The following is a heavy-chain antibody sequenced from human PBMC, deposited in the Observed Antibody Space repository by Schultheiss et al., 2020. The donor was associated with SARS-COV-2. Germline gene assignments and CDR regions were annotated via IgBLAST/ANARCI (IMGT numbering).Heavy chain of an antibody. V-gene: IGHV3-20*04. CDR3: ARLGYCSSTSCSTDY. Sequence: GESLKISCAASGFTFDDYGMSWVRQAPGKGLEWVSGINWNGGSTGYADSVKGRFTISRDNAKNSLYLQMNSLRAEDTALYYCARLGYCSSTSCSTDYWGQGTLVTVSS. D-gene: IGHD2-2*01. J-gene: IGHJ4*02. CDR2: INWNGGST. CDR1: GFTFDDYG.